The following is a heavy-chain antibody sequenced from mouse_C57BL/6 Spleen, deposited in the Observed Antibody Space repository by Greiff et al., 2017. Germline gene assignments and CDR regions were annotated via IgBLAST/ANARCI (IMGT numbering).Heavy chain of an antibody. Sequence: EVKVVESGGGLVQPGGSLKLSCAASGFTFSDYYMYWVRQTPEKRLEWVAYISNGGGSTYYPDTVKGRFTNSRDNAKKPLYLQMSRLKSEDTAMYYCARYYYGSSYGYFDVWGTGTTVTVSS. CDR2: ISNGGGST. CDR3: ARYYYGSSYGYFDV. V-gene: IGHV5-12*01. J-gene: IGHJ1*03. CDR1: GFTFSDYY. D-gene: IGHD1-1*01.